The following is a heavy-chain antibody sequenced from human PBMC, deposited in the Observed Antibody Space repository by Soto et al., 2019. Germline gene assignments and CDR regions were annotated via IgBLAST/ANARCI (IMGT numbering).Heavy chain of an antibody. CDR2: ISGAGGSI. Sequence: EVQLLESGGGLVQPGGSQRLSCAVYGFTFSDYSMSWVRQAPGKGLEWVSGISGAGGSIYYADSVKGQFTISRDNSRKRLFLQMNSLRVEDTAVYYCAKSLRDKWSTYFFHFWGQGTLVSVSS. D-gene: IGHD1-26*01. CDR1: GFTFSDYS. V-gene: IGHV3-23*01. J-gene: IGHJ4*02. CDR3: AKSLRDKWSTYFFHF.